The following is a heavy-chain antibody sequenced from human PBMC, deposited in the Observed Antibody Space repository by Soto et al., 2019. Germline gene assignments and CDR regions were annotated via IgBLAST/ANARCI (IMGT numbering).Heavy chain of an antibody. D-gene: IGHD2-2*01. J-gene: IGHJ5*02. CDR1: GYTVTSLW. CDR2: IRTSNGNT. CDR3: ATIWGLYCSTSSCSENWIDP. Sequence: VASVTLSWTASGYTVTSLWISWVRQAPGQGLEWMGWIRTSNGNTNYAQKFQGRVTMTTDTSTSTVYMELRSLRSDDTAVYYCATIWGLYCSTSSCSENWIDPWGQGTLVTVSS. V-gene: IGHV1-18*01.